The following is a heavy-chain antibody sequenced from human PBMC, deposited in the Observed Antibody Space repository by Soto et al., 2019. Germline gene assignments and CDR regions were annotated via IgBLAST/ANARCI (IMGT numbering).Heavy chain of an antibody. J-gene: IGHJ4*02. D-gene: IGHD5-18*01. CDR1: GGTFSSYA. V-gene: IGHV1-69*13. Sequence: WASVKVSCKASGGTFSSYAISWVRQAPGQGLEWMGGIIPIFGTANYAQKFQGRVTITADESTSTAYMELSSLRSEDTAVYYCAREGETAMATDYFDYWGQGTLVTVSS. CDR2: IIPIFGTA. CDR3: AREGETAMATDYFDY.